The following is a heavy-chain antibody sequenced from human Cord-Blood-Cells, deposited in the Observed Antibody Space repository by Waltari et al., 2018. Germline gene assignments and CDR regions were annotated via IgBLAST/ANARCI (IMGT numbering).Heavy chain of an antibody. J-gene: IGHJ3*02. D-gene: IGHD7-27*01. Sequence: QVQLQQWGAGLLKPSETLSLTCAVYGGSFSGYYWSWIRQPPGKGLEWIGEINHNGSTNSSPTLKSRVTISVDTSKNQFSLKLSSVTAADTAVYYCARGRAAMNWGSGENAFDIWGQGTMVTDSS. CDR2: INHNGST. CDR1: GGSFSGYY. CDR3: ARGRAAMNWGSGENAFDI. V-gene: IGHV4-34*01.